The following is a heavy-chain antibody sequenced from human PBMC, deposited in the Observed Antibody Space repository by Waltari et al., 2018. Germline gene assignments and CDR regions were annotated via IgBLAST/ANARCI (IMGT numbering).Heavy chain of an antibody. CDR1: GFTFSRYW. D-gene: IGHD6-13*01. CDR3: ARMARKTYSSPVAGRDYYYGMDV. V-gene: IGHV3-74*01. J-gene: IGHJ6*02. Sequence: EEQLVESGGGLIQPGESLRVSCAVSGFTFSRYWMNWVRQGPGKGLVWVARINSDGSDTSYADSVKGRFTISRDNAKNTVYLQMKRLRVEDTAVYYCARMARKTYSSPVAGRDYYYGMDVWGLGTTVTVSS. CDR2: INSDGSDT.